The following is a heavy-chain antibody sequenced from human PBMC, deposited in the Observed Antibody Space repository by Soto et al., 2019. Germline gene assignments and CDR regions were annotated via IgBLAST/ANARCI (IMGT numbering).Heavy chain of an antibody. J-gene: IGHJ6*02. D-gene: IGHD1-26*01. CDR2: IYPGDSDT. Sequence: GYRFTNYWIAWVRQMPGTGLEWMGIIYPGDSDTRYSPSFQGQVTISADKSIDTAYLQWSSLKASDTAMYYCARLAVVGAIYYYYGMEVWGQGTTVTVSS. CDR1: GYRFTNYW. CDR3: ARLAVVGAIYYYYGMEV. V-gene: IGHV5-51*01.